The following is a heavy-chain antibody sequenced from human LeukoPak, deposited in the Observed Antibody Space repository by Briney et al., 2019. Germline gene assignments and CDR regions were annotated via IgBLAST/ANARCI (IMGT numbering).Heavy chain of an antibody. CDR1: GFSLSTSGVG. V-gene: IGHV2-5*02. CDR2: IYWDDDK. CDR3: AHVYVIGKTYYDFWSGYYFDY. J-gene: IGHJ4*02. Sequence: SGPMLVKPTQTLTLTCTFSGFSLSTSGVGVGWIRQPPGKALEWLALIYWDDDKRYSPSLKSRLTITKDTSKNQMVLTMTNMDPVDTATYYCAHVYVIGKTYYDFWSGYYFDYWGQGTLVTVSS. D-gene: IGHD3-3*01.